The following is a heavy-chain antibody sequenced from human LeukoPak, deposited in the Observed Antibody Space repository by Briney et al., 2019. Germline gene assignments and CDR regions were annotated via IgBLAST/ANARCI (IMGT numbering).Heavy chain of an antibody. Sequence: PGRSLRLSCAASGSTFSSYAMHWVRQAPGKGLEWVAVISYDGSNKYYADSVKGRFTISRDNSKNTLYLQMNSLRAEDTAVYYCARLDILTGNYYYFNFWGQGTLVTVSS. J-gene: IGHJ4*02. CDR1: GSTFSSYA. CDR3: ARLDILTGNYYYFNF. CDR2: ISYDGSNK. V-gene: IGHV3-30-3*01. D-gene: IGHD3-9*01.